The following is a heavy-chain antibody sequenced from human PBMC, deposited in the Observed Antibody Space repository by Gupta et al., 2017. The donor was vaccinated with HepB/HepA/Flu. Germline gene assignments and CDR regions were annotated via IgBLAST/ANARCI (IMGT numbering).Heavy chain of an antibody. J-gene: IGHJ4*02. D-gene: IGHD3-22*01. CDR3: AKDGYDDSSGYLID. V-gene: IGHV3-9*01. Sequence: EVQLVESGGGLVQPGRSLRLSCAASGFTFDDYAMHWVRQAPGKGLEWVSGISWNSGSIGYADSVKCRFTISRDNAKNSLYLQMKSMRAEDTALYYCAKDGYDDSSGYLIDWGQGTLVTVSS. CDR1: GFTFDDYA. CDR2: ISWNSGSI.